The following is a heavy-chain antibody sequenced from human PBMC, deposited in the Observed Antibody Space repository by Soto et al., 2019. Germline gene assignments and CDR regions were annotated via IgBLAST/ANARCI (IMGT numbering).Heavy chain of an antibody. CDR1: GYTFSSYG. V-gene: IGHV1-18*01. CDR2: ISAYNGDT. D-gene: IGHD2-8*01. Sequence: QAQLVQSGAEVKKPGASVKVSCRASGYTFSSYGYAWVRQAPGQRLEWMRWISAYNGDTNYAQKFQDRVTLTTDTSTTTAYMELRNLGSDDTAVYYCARSGAYCTSITCLFDSFWGLGTLVTVSS. J-gene: IGHJ4*02. CDR3: ARSGAYCTSITCLFDSF.